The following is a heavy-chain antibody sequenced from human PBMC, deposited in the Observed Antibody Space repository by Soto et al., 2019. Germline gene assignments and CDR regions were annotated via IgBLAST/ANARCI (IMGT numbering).Heavy chain of an antibody. CDR1: GGSFSGYY. CDR2: INHSGST. D-gene: IGHD4-17*01. V-gene: IGHV4-34*01. J-gene: IGHJ4*02. CDR3: ARTPNDYGDYRFDY. Sequence: PSETLSLTSAVYGGSFSGYYWSWIRQPPGKGLEWIGEINHSGSTNYNPSLKSRVTISVDTSKNQFSLKLSSVTAADTAVYYCARTPNDYGDYRFDYWGQGTLVTVSS.